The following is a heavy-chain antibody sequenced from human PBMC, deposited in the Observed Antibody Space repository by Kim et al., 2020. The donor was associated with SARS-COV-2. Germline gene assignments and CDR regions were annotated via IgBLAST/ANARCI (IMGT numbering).Heavy chain of an antibody. J-gene: IGHJ6*01. Sequence: GGSLRLSCVASGFTFDTYAMSWVRQAPGKGLEWVSVISGNGVNKFYADSVRGRFTISRDNSKDTLYLQMNSLRDEDTALYYCAKVVVMDGDNYYYYYGM. CDR2: ISGNGVNK. CDR3: AKVVVMDGDNYYYYYGM. D-gene: IGHD3-22*01. V-gene: IGHV3-23*01. CDR1: GFTFDTYA.